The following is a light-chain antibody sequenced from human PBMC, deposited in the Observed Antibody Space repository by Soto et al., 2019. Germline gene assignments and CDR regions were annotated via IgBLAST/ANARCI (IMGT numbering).Light chain of an antibody. CDR1: QSVWSSL. CDR2: GAS. Sequence: ETVLTQSPGTLSLSPGERATLSCRASQSVWSSLLAWYQHKPGQTPRLLIYGASSRATGIPDRFSGSGSGTDFTLTISRLEAEDFDVYYCQHYGSPWTFGQGTKVEIK. J-gene: IGKJ1*01. CDR3: QHYGSPWT. V-gene: IGKV3-20*01.